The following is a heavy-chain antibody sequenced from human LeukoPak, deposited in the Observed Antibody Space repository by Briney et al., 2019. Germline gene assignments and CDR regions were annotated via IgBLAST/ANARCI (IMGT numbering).Heavy chain of an antibody. CDR2: ISSSSSYI. D-gene: IGHD6-13*01. J-gene: IGHJ4*02. Sequence: PGGSLRLSCAASGFTFSSYSMNWVRQAPGKGLEWVSSISSSSSYIYSADSVKGRFTISRDNAKNSLYLQMNSLRAEDTAVYYCARWISSSGKWAIDYWGQGTLVTVSS. V-gene: IGHV3-21*01. CDR1: GFTFSSYS. CDR3: ARWISSSGKWAIDY.